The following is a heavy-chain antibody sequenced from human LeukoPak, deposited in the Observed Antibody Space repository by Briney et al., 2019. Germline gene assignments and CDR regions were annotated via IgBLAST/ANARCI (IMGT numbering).Heavy chain of an antibody. CDR3: AAFTMVRGVVFRSHELTN. D-gene: IGHD3-10*01. CDR1: GYSFTSYG. J-gene: IGHJ4*02. CDR2: IDAYNGNT. Sequence: SSVTVSFKSAGYSFTSYGISWVRQAPGQGIEWMGWIDAYNGNTNYAQKLQGRVTITTDASTSTAYLELRSLRSDDTAVYNCAAFTMVRGVVFRSHELTNWGQGTLVTVSS. V-gene: IGHV1-18*04.